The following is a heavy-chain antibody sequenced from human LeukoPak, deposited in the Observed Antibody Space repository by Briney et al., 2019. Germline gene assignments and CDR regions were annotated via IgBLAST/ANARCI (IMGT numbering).Heavy chain of an antibody. J-gene: IGHJ6*03. CDR1: GGSFSGYY. D-gene: IGHD3-10*01. Sequence: SETLSLTCAVYGGSFSGYYWSWIRQPPGKRLEWIGEINHSGSTNYNPSLKSRVTISVDTSKNQFSLRLSSVTAADTAVYYCARRSRYYGSGRSYYYMDVWGKGTTVTVSS. CDR2: INHSGST. V-gene: IGHV4-34*01. CDR3: ARRSRYYGSGRSYYYMDV.